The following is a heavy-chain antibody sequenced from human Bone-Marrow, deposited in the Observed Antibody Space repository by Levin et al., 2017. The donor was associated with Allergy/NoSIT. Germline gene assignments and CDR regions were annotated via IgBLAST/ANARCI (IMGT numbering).Heavy chain of an antibody. D-gene: IGHD3-22*01. CDR2: IIPIFGTA. J-gene: IGHJ4*02. CDR1: GGTFSSYA. CDR3: ARDGTYYYDSSGYSLDY. V-gene: IGHV1-69*01. Sequence: KISCKASGGTFSSYAISWVRQAPGQGLEWMGGIIPIFGTANYAQKFQGRVTITADESTSTAYMELSSLRSEDTAVYYCARDGTYYYDSSGYSLDYWGQGTLVTVSS.